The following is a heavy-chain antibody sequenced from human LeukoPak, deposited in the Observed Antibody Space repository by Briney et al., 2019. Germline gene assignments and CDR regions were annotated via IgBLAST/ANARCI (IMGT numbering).Heavy chain of an antibody. CDR1: GYTFTGYY. J-gene: IGHJ3*02. V-gene: IGHV1-2*04. Sequence: ASVNVSCKASGYTFTGYYMHWVRQAPGQGLEWMGWINPNSGGTNYAQKFQGWVTMTRDTSISTAYMELSRLRSDDTAVYYCARDNSAYGGNSEAFDIWGQGTMVTVSS. D-gene: IGHD4-23*01. CDR3: ARDNSAYGGNSEAFDI. CDR2: INPNSGGT.